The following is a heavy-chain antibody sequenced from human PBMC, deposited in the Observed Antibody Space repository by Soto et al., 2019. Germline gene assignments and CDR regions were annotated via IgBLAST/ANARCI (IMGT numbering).Heavy chain of an antibody. Sequence: EVQLVESGGGLVQPGGSLRLSCAASGFTFSSYDMHWVRQATGKGLEWVSAIATAGDTYYPGSVKGRFTISRENAKNSLYLQMNSLRAEDTAVYYCARVTDEDTDGWYFHLWGRGTLVAVSS. CDR3: ARVTDEDTDGWYFHL. CDR2: IATAGDT. CDR1: GFTFSSYD. D-gene: IGHD2-15*01. J-gene: IGHJ2*01. V-gene: IGHV3-13*01.